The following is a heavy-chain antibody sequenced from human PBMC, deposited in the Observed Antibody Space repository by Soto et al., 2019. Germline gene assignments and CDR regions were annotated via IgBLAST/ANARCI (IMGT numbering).Heavy chain of an antibody. V-gene: IGHV4-59*01. CDR1: GGSIDNFY. Sequence: PSETLSLTCTVSGGSIDNFYWSWIRQPPGKGLEWIGYIYSSRSTNYNPSLKSRVTIAVDRSKNQSSLKLTSVTAADTAVYFCARDFPYFTVNASGGWDVWGQGTTVTVSS. CDR2: IYSSRST. D-gene: IGHD4-17*01. CDR3: ARDFPYFTVNASGGWDV. J-gene: IGHJ6*02.